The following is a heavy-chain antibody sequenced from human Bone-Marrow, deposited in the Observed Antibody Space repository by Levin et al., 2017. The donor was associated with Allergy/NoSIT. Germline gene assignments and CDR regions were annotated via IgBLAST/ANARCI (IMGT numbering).Heavy chain of an antibody. D-gene: IGHD1-1*01. J-gene: IGHJ3*02. CDR3: AKETYSDKTGAFDI. CDR2: ISYDGRYK. V-gene: IGHV3-30*18. CDR1: GFTVSGYG. Sequence: PGESLKISCAASGFTVSGYGMHWVRQAPGKGLEWAALISYDGRYKYYADSVKGRFTISRDNSKNTLSLQMNSLRPEDTAVYYCAKETYSDKTGAFDIWGQGTMVTVSS.